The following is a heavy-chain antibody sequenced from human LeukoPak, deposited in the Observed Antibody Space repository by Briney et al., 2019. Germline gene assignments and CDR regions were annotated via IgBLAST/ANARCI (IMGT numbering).Heavy chain of an antibody. Sequence: GASVKVSCKVSGYTLTELSMHWVRQAPGKGLEWMGGFDPEDGETIYAQKFQGRVTMTEDTSTDTAYMELRSLRSDDTAVYYCARDAPISGYDPRVPWFDPWGQGTLVTVSS. CDR1: GYTLTELS. CDR3: ARDAPISGYDPRVPWFDP. D-gene: IGHD5-12*01. V-gene: IGHV1-24*01. J-gene: IGHJ5*02. CDR2: FDPEDGET.